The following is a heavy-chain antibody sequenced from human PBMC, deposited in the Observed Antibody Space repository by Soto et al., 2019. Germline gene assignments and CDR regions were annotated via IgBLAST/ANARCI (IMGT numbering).Heavy chain of an antibody. CDR2: IIPIFGTA. J-gene: IGHJ3*02. Sequence: QVQLVQSGAEVKKPGSSVKVSCKASGGTFSSYAISWVRQAPGQGLEWMGGIIPIFGTANYAQKFQGRVTITADESTSTAYMELGSLRAEDTAVYYCARSLIGYCSGGSCESAFDIWGQGTMVTVSS. CDR1: GGTFSSYA. D-gene: IGHD2-15*01. CDR3: ARSLIGYCSGGSCESAFDI. V-gene: IGHV1-69*12.